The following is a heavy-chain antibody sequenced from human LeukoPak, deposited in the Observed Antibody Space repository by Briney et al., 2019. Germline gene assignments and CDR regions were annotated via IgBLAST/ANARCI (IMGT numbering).Heavy chain of an antibody. J-gene: IGHJ6*03. V-gene: IGHV1-8*01. Sequence: GALVKVSCKASGYTFTSYDINWVRQATGQGLEWMGWMNPNSGNTGYAQKFQGRVTMTKNTSITTAYMDLSSLRSEDTAVYYCARALSWTTESYYYMDVWGKGTTVTVSS. D-gene: IGHD3/OR15-3a*01. CDR1: GYTFTSYD. CDR3: ARALSWTTESYYYMDV. CDR2: MNPNSGNT.